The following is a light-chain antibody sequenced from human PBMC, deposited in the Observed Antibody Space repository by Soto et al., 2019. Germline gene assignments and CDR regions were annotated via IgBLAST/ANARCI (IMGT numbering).Light chain of an antibody. CDR2: DVS. CDR3: SSYTSTTTPVV. CDR1: SSDVGGYNY. V-gene: IGLV2-14*03. J-gene: IGLJ2*01. Sequence: QSALTQPASVSGSPGQSIAISSIGTSSDVGGYNYVSWYQHHPGKAPKLMIYDVSNRPSGVSDRFSGSKSGDTASLTISGLQAEDEADYYCSSYTSTTTPVVFGGGTKVTVL.